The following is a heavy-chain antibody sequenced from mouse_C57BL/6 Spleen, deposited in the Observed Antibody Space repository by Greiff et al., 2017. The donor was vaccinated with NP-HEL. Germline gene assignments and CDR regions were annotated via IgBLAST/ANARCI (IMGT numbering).Heavy chain of an antibody. CDR2: IYPGDGDT. V-gene: IGHV1-80*01. D-gene: IGHD2-2*01. CDR1: GYAFSSYW. Sequence: VQLQQSGAELVKPGASVKISCKASGYAFSSYWMNWVKQRPGKGLEWIGQIYPGDGDTNYNGKFKGKATLTADKSSSTAYMQLSSLTSEDSAVYFCARWNYGYDDYFDDWGQGTTLTVSS. J-gene: IGHJ2*01. CDR3: ARWNYGYDDYFDD.